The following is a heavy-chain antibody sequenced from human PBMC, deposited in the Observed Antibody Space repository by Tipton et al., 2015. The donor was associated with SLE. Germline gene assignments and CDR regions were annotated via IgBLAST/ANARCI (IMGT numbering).Heavy chain of an antibody. CDR1: GFTFSSYG. D-gene: IGHD6-25*01. CDR2: IRYDGSNK. J-gene: IGHJ1*01. Sequence: SLRLSCAASGFTFSSYGMHWVRRAPGKGLEWVAFIRYDGSNKYYADSVKGRFTISRDNSKNTLYLQMNSLRAEDTAAYYCAKETSGKFAHSSAFQPWGQGSLVTVPA. CDR3: AKETSGKFAHSSAFQP. V-gene: IGHV3-30*02.